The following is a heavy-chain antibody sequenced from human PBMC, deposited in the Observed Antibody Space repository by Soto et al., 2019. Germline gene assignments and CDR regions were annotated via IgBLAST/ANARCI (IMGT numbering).Heavy chain of an antibody. Sequence: PSETLSLTCTVSGGSISSSSHYWGWIRQPPGKGLEWIGSVYFSGSTYYKPSLKSRLSISVDTSKNQFSLRLISVTAADTAVYYCARASTTVTTLDYWGQGTLVTVSS. J-gene: IGHJ4*02. CDR2: VYFSGST. CDR1: GGSISSSSHY. V-gene: IGHV4-39*07. CDR3: ARASTTVTTLDY. D-gene: IGHD4-17*01.